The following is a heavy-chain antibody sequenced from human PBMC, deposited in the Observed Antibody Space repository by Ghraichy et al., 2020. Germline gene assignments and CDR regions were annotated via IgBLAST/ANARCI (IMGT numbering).Heavy chain of an antibody. CDR1: GGSISSSSYY. J-gene: IGHJ5*02. CDR3: ARWDSSSGHNWFDP. CDR2: IYYSGST. D-gene: IGHD6-6*01. Sequence: SETLSLTCTVSGGSISSSSYYWGWIRQPPGKGLEWIGSIYYSGSTYYNPSLKSRVTISVDTSKNQFSLKLSSVTAADTAVYYCARWDSSSGHNWFDPWGQGTLVTVSS. V-gene: IGHV4-39*01.